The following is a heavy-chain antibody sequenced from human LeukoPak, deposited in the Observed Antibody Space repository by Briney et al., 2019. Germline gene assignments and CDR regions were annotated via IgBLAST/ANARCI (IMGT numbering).Heavy chain of an antibody. D-gene: IGHD5-12*01. CDR3: ARDRGYSGYGV. Sequence: ASVKVSCKAAGYTFTGYYMHWVRQGPGQGPEWMGWINSNSGGTKYAQKFQGRVTMTRDTSISTAHMELSSLSSDDTAVYYCARDRGYSGYGVWGQGTLLTVSS. V-gene: IGHV1-2*02. CDR1: GYTFTGYY. J-gene: IGHJ4*02. CDR2: INSNSGGT.